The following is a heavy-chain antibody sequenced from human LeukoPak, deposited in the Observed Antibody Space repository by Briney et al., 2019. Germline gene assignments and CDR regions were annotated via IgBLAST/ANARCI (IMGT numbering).Heavy chain of an antibody. CDR2: IRYDGSNK. Sequence: GGSLRLSCAASGFTFSSYGMHWVRQAPGKRLEWVAFIRYDGSNKYYADSVKGRFTISRDNSKNTLYLQMNSLRAEDTAVYYCAKDNDFWSGYYIDYWGQGTLVTVSS. V-gene: IGHV3-30*02. CDR3: AKDNDFWSGYYIDY. D-gene: IGHD3-3*01. CDR1: GFTFSSYG. J-gene: IGHJ4*02.